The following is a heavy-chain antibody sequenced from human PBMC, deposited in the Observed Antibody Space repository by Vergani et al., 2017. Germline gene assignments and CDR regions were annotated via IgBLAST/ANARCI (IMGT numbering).Heavy chain of an antibody. CDR3: ARPHGDILPPDPRRLDY. CDR2: ISGSGGST. J-gene: IGHJ4*02. Sequence: EVQLLESGGGLVQPGGSLRLSCAASGFTFSSYAMSWVRQAPGKGLEWVSAISGSGGSTTYAQQFQGRLTMTRDTSTSTVYMDLRNLRSEDTAVYYCARPHGDILPPDPRRLDYWGQGTLVTVSS. CDR1: GFTFSSYA. V-gene: IGHV3-23*01. D-gene: IGHD1-14*01.